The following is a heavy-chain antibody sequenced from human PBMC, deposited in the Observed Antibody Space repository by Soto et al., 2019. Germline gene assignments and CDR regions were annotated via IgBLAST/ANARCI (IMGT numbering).Heavy chain of an antibody. J-gene: IGHJ4*02. Sequence: GGSLRLSCAASEFTFSHDSIHWVRQAPGKGLEWLAVISYDGSNKHYADSVKGRFTVSRDNSKNTLYLQMNSLRAEDTAVYFCARYSGTYQGPIDYWGQGTLVTVSS. D-gene: IGHD1-26*01. CDR2: ISYDGSNK. CDR1: EFTFSHDS. CDR3: ARYSGTYQGPIDY. V-gene: IGHV3-30*03.